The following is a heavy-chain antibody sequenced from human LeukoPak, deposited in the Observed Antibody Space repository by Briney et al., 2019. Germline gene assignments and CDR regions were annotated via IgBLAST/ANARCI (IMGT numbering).Heavy chain of an antibody. V-gene: IGHV3-49*04. J-gene: IGHJ6*02. CDR2: IRSKAYGGTT. D-gene: IGHD5-24*01. CDR1: GFTFGDYA. CDR3: TRLMATITGRKRYYYYGMDV. Sequence: PGGSLRLSCTASGFTFGDYAMSWVRQAPGKGLEWVGFIRSKAYGGTTEYAASVKGRFTISRDDSKSIAYLQMNSLKIEDTAVYYCTRLMATITGRKRYYYYGMDVWGQGTTVTVSS.